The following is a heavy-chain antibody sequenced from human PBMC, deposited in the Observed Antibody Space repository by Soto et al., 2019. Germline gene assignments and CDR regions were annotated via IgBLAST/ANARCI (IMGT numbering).Heavy chain of an antibody. CDR3: ARERLNTGWYGFDY. V-gene: IGHV1-18*04. CDR2: VSNRNGVT. Sequence: GASVKVSCKTSGYTFANFGFSWVRQAPGQGLEWMGWVSNRNGVTNYAENFRDRVTISTDTSTNTVYMELRSLRSDDTAVYFCARERLNTGWYGFDYWGQGTQVTVSS. CDR1: GYTFANFG. D-gene: IGHD6-19*01. J-gene: IGHJ4*02.